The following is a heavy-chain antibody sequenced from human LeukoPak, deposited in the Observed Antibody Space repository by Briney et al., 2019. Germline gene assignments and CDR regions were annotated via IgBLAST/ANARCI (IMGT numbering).Heavy chain of an antibody. J-gene: IGHJ4*02. V-gene: IGHV3-23*01. D-gene: IGHD1-26*01. CDR3: AKDRGGSYWEYYFDY. Sequence: PEGSLRLSCAASGFTFSSYAMSWVRQAPGKGLEWVSSISGSGGSSYYPDSVKGRFTISRDNSKNTLYLQMNSLRAEDTAVYYCAKDRGGSYWEYYFDYWGQGTLVTVSS. CDR2: ISGSGGSS. CDR1: GFTFSSYA.